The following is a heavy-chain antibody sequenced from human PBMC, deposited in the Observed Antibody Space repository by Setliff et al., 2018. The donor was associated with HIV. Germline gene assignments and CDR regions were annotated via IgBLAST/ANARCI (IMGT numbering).Heavy chain of an antibody. V-gene: IGHV4-34*01. CDR1: GGSFSGYF. J-gene: IGHJ4*02. D-gene: IGHD2-15*01. CDR3: ARGYCSGGSCYGDTGGYHPFDY. CDR2: INHGGGT. Sequence: PSETLSLTCAVYGGSFSGYFWSWIRQPPGKGLEWIGEINHGGGTNYNPSLKSRLTISVGTSKNQFSLKLNSVTAADTAVYYCARGYCSGGSCYGDTGGYHPFDYWGQGTLVTVSS.